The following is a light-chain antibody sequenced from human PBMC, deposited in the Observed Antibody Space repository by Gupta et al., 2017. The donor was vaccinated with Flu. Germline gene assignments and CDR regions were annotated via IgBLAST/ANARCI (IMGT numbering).Light chain of an antibody. V-gene: IGKV1-27*01. CDR2: AAS. CDR1: QGISNY. J-gene: IGKJ3*01. Sequence: DIQMTQSPSSLSASVGGRVTITCRASQGISNYLAWYQQKSGKVPKLLIYAASTLQSGVPSRFSGSGSGTDFTLTISSLQPEDVATYYCQKYNSAPPLFTFGPGTKVDIK. CDR3: QKYNSAPPLFT.